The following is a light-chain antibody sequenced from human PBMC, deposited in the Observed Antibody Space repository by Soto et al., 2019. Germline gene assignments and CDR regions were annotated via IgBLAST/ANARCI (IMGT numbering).Light chain of an antibody. CDR2: EVT. Sequence: QSALTQPASVSGSPGQSIAISCTGSSSDIGIYKYVSWYQQHPGKVPKLIIYEVTNRPSGVSNRFSGSKSGNTASLTISGLQDEDEADYYCSSYTTSITRVFGTGTKVTVL. V-gene: IGLV2-14*01. CDR1: SSDIGIYKY. CDR3: SSYTTSITRV. J-gene: IGLJ1*01.